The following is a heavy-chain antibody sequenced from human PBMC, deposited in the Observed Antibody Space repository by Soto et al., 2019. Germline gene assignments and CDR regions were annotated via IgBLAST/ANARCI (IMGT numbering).Heavy chain of an antibody. V-gene: IGHV5-51*01. CDR3: ARVVVMGALYSYYGMDV. CDR2: IYPGDSDT. D-gene: IGHD3-22*01. J-gene: IGHJ6*02. CDR1: GYSFTSHW. Sequence: GESLKISCKGSGYSFTSHWIGWVRQMPGKGLEWMGIIYPGDSDTRYSPSFQGQVTISADKSISTAYLQWSSLKASDTAMYYCARVVVMGALYSYYGMDVWGQGPTVTV.